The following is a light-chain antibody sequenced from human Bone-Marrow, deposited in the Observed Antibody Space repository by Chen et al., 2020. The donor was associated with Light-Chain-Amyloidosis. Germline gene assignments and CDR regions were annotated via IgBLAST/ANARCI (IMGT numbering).Light chain of an antibody. CDR2: AVS. CDR1: SGDVGTYNY. J-gene: IGLJ1*01. Sequence: QSALTPPPSVSGSPGQSITISCPGTSGDVGTYNYVSWYQQPPGKAPKVMIYAVSNRPSGVSNRFSGSKSGNTASLTISGLQAEDEADYYCSSFTSSSSYVFGPGTKVTVL. V-gene: IGLV2-14*01. CDR3: SSFTSSSSYV.